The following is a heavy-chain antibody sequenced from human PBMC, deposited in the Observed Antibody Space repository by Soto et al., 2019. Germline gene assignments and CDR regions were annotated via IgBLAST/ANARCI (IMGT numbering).Heavy chain of an antibody. CDR1: GFTFSSYT. Sequence: GGSLRLSRAASGFTFSSYTMSWVRQAPGKGLEWVSGISGSGYNTYYADSVKGRSTISRDNSRGTLSLQMDSLRAEDTAVYFCAKDGSYYDSPTESDYWGQGTLVTVSS. J-gene: IGHJ4*02. CDR2: ISGSGYNT. D-gene: IGHD3-22*01. V-gene: IGHV3-23*01. CDR3: AKDGSYYDSPTESDY.